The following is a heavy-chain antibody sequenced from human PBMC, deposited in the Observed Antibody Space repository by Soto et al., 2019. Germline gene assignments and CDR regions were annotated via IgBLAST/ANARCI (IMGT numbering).Heavy chain of an antibody. J-gene: IGHJ4*02. V-gene: IGHV3-23*01. Sequence: GGSLRLSCAASGFTFSSYAMSWVRQAPGKGLEWVSAISGSGGSTYYADSVKGRFTISRDNSKNTLYLQMNSLRAEDTAVYYCAKIPPGYSYGYFYLDYWGQGTLVTVSS. CDR1: GFTFSSYA. CDR2: ISGSGGST. CDR3: AKIPPGYSYGYFYLDY. D-gene: IGHD5-18*01.